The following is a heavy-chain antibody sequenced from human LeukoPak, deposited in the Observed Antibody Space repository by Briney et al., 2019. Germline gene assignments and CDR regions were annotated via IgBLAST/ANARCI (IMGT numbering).Heavy chain of an antibody. V-gene: IGHV3-23*01. D-gene: IGHD6-19*01. CDR1: GFTFSSYA. Sequence: GGSLRLSCAASGFTFSSYAMSWVRQAPGKGLEWVSAISGSGGSTYYADSAKGRFTISRDNSKNTLYLQMNSLRAEDTAVYYCAKDPGSGWAEYFQHWGQGALVTVSS. J-gene: IGHJ1*01. CDR3: AKDPGSGWAEYFQH. CDR2: ISGSGGST.